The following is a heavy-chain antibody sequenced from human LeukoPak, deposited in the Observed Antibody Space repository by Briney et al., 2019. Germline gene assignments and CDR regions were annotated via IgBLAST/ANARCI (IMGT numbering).Heavy chain of an antibody. CDR3: ARDIVVVIAINWYFDL. J-gene: IGHJ2*01. D-gene: IGHD2-21*01. V-gene: IGHV3-21*01. CDR1: GFTFSSFR. Sequence: GGSLRLSCEASGFTFSSFRMNGVRQSPEKGLEGVSSITAGSSHIFYGDSMKGRFTISRDNSKNTLSLQMNSLRAEDTAVYYCARDIVVVIAINWYFDLWGRGTLVSVSS. CDR2: ITAGSSHI.